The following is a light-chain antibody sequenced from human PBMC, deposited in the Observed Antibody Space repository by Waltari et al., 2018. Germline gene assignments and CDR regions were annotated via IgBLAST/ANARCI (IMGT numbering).Light chain of an antibody. Sequence: EIVMSHAPSSLSVSPGDRATLSCRASQSVGTYLAWYQEKPGQGPRLLISGASIRATGIPARFSGSGSGTEFTLTISSLQSEDFAVYYCQQYNYWPLTFGGGTKVEIK. V-gene: IGKV3-15*01. CDR2: GAS. CDR1: QSVGTY. J-gene: IGKJ4*01. CDR3: QQYNYWPLT.